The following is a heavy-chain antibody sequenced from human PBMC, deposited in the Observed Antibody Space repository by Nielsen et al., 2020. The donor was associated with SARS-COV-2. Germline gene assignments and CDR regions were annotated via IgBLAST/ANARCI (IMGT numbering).Heavy chain of an antibody. CDR2: IYFTGRT. J-gene: IGHJ6*02. D-gene: IGHD5-12*01. V-gene: IGHV4-31*03. Sequence: SETLSLTCPVPGASISSGGYFWSWIRQHPGKGLEWLGYIYFTGRTSYNPSLKSRVAMPVDTSKNQFSLDLKSVTAADTAVYYCAREASGYDHYKYGMDVWGLGATVTVSS. CDR1: GASISSGGYF. CDR3: AREASGYDHYKYGMDV.